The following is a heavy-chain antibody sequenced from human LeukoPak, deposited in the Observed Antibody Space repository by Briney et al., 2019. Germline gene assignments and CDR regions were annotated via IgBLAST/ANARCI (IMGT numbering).Heavy chain of an antibody. Sequence: SETLSLTCTVSGGSISSYYWSWIRQPPGKGLEWIGNIYYSGTTNYNPSLKSRVTISVDTSKNQFSLKLSSATAADTAVYYCARVFDSGSQAYFYYMDVWGKGTTVTIFS. CDR3: ARVFDSGSQAYFYYMDV. V-gene: IGHV4-59*01. D-gene: IGHD3-10*01. CDR2: IYYSGTT. J-gene: IGHJ6*03. CDR1: GGSISSYY.